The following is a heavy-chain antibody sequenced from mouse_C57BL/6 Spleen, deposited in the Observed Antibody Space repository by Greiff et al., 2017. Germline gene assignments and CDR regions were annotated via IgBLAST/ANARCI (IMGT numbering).Heavy chain of an antibody. CDR3: ARELTSWFAY. D-gene: IGHD4-1*01. V-gene: IGHV5-4*01. CDR2: ISDGGSYT. J-gene: IGHJ3*01. CDR1: GFTFSSYA. Sequence: EVQVVESGGGLVKPGGSLKLSCAASGFTFSSYAMSWVRQTPEQRLEWVATISDGGSYTYYPDNVKGRFTISRDNAKNNLYLQMSHLKSEDTAMYYCARELTSWFAYWGQGTLVTVSA.